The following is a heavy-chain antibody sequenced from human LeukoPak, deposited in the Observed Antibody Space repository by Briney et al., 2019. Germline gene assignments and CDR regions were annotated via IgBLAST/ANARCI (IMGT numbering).Heavy chain of an antibody. CDR3: ARRHTYYYDSSGYPLDAFDI. CDR2: IYYSGST. V-gene: IGHV4-59*01. CDR1: GGSISSYY. Sequence: SETLSLTCTVSGGSISSYYWSWIRQPPGKGLEWIGYIYYSGSTNYNPSLKSRVTISVDTSKNQFSLKLSSVAAADTAVYYCARRHTYYYDSSGYPLDAFDIWGQGTMVTVSS. J-gene: IGHJ3*02. D-gene: IGHD3-22*01.